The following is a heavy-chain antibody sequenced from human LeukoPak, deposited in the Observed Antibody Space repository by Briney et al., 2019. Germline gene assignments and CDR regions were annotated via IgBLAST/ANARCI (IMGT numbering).Heavy chain of an antibody. CDR1: GFTLINAW. CDR3: TRSTAWSRWDY. Sequence: GGSLRLSCVGSGFTLINAWTSWVRQAPGKGLEWVSIINNGDTTYYADSVKGRFTISRDDSKNTLYLQVNSLRVEDTAVYYCTRSTAWSRWDYWRPGTLVTVSS. V-gene: IGHV3-66*01. J-gene: IGHJ4*02. CDR2: INNGDTT. D-gene: IGHD1-1*01.